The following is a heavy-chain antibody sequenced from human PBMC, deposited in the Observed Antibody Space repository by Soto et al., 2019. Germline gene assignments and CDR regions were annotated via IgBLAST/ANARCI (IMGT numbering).Heavy chain of an antibody. CDR3: ATSYGSGYRAFDY. CDR2: VNPIVSMS. V-gene: IGHV1-69*04. J-gene: IGHJ4*02. CDR1: GDTFNFYS. Sequence: QVQLVQSGAEVKRPGSSVKVSCKASGDTFNFYSINWVRQAPGLGLEWMGRVNPIVSMSNYAQRFQGRVTMTADKSTSTAYMELRGLRSEDTPIYYCATSYGSGYRAFDYWGQGALVTVSS. D-gene: IGHD3-10*01.